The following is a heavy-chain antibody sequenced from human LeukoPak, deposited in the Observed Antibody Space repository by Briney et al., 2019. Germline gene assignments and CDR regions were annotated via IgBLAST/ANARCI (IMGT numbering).Heavy chain of an antibody. Sequence: PSQTLSLTCTVSGGSISSGDYYWSWIRQPPGKGLEWIVYIYYSGSTYYNPSLKSRVTISIQTSKNQFSLKLTSVTAADTAVYYCAGDYGDLLTGIRFDTWGQGTLVTVSS. CDR3: AGDYGDLLTGIRFDT. CDR1: GGSISSGDYY. J-gene: IGHJ5*02. CDR2: IYYSGST. V-gene: IGHV4-30-4*01. D-gene: IGHD4-17*01.